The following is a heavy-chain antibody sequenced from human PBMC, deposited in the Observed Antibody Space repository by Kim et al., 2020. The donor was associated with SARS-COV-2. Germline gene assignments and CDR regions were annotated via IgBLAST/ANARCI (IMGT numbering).Heavy chain of an antibody. Sequence: GGSLRLSCAASGFTFSSYGMHWVRQAPGKGLEWVAVISYDGSNKYYADSVQGRFTISRDNSKNTLYLQMNSLRAEDTAVYSSARDSYYDMSGYYWGQGTL. V-gene: IGHV3-33*05. CDR2: ISYDGSNK. D-gene: IGHD3-22*01. J-gene: IGHJ4*02. CDR1: GFTFSSYG. CDR3: ARDSYYDMSGYY.